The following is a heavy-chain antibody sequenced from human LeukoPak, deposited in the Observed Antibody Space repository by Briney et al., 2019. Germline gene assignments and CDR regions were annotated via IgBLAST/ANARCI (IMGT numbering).Heavy chain of an antibody. J-gene: IGHJ4*02. D-gene: IGHD3-22*01. V-gene: IGHV3-23*01. CDR2: ISGSGGST. CDR3: AKDHRDSSGYYPFDY. Sequence: GGSLRLSCAASGFTFSSYAMSWVRQAPGKGLEWVSAISGSGGSTYYADSVRGRFTISRDNSKNTLYLQMNSLRAEDTAVYYCAKDHRDSSGYYPFDYRGQGTLVTVSS. CDR1: GFTFSSYA.